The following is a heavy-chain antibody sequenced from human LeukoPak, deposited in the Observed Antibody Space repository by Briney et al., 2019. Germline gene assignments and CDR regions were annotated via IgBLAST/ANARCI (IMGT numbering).Heavy chain of an antibody. CDR3: STHLGWYGDPFDY. V-gene: IGHV3-15*01. CDR1: GFTFSDYY. J-gene: IGHJ4*02. CDR2: SRTTTGGGTA. Sequence: MTGGSLRLSCAASGFTFSDYYMSWIRQAPGKGLEWVGRSRTTTGGGTADYAAPVKGRFTISRDNSKGILYLQMNSLKTEDTAVYYCSTHLGWYGDPFDYWGQGTLVTVSS. D-gene: IGHD4-17*01.